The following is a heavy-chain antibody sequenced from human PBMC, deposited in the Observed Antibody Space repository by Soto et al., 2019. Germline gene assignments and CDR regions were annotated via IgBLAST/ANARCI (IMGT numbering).Heavy chain of an antibody. CDR3: ASNPGGWFDP. J-gene: IGHJ5*02. CDR1: GFTFSSYA. Sequence: GGSLRLACAASGFTFSSYAMSGVRRAPGKGLEWVSAISGSGGSTYYADSVKGRFTISRDNSKNTLYLQMNSLRAEDTAVYYCASNPGGWFDPWGQGTLVTVSS. CDR2: ISGSGGST. V-gene: IGHV3-23*01.